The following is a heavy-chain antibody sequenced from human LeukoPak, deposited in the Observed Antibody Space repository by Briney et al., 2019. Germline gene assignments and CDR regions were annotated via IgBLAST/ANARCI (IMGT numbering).Heavy chain of an antibody. D-gene: IGHD2-15*01. J-gene: IGHJ4*02. CDR3: ARDPTTVVAALGPYFDY. Sequence: PTASVKVSCKASGYTFTGYYMHWVRQAPGQGLEWMGWINPNSGGTNYAQKFQGRVTMTRDTSISTAYMELSRLRSDDTAVYYCARDPTTVVAALGPYFDYWGQGTLVTVSS. CDR2: INPNSGGT. V-gene: IGHV1-2*02. CDR1: GYTFTGYY.